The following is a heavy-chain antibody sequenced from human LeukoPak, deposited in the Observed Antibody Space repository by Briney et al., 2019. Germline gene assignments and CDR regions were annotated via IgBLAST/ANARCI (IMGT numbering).Heavy chain of an antibody. CDR3: ARIWPSTYYYMDV. CDR2: INHSGST. V-gene: IGHV4-34*01. Sequence: PSETLSLTCAVYGGSFSGYYWSWIRQPPGKGLEWIGEINHSGSTNYNPSLKSRVTISVDTSKNQFSLKLSSVTAADTAVYYCARIWPSTYYYMDVWGKGTTVTISS. D-gene: IGHD2-15*01. CDR1: GGSFSGYY. J-gene: IGHJ6*03.